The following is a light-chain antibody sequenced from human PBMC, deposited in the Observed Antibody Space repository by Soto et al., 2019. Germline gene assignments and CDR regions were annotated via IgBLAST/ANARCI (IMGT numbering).Light chain of an antibody. CDR1: QSVITN. V-gene: IGKV3-15*01. CDR3: QHYNHWPMYT. Sequence: EIVMTQSPATLSVSPGERATLSCRASQSVITNLAWYQQKPGQAPRLVISGAYNRATGIPARFSGSGSGTEFTLTISNLQSEDFAVYYCQHYNHWPMYTFGQGTKLEIK. CDR2: GAY. J-gene: IGKJ2*01.